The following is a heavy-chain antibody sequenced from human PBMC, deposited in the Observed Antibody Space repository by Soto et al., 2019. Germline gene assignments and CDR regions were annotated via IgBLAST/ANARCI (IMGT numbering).Heavy chain of an antibody. CDR1: GFTFSSYA. CDR3: VKGEYYYDSSGYYPFDY. J-gene: IGHJ4*02. D-gene: IGHD3-22*01. V-gene: IGHV3-64D*06. Sequence: GGSLRLSCSASGFTFSSYAMHWVRQAPGKGLEYVSSISTNGGSTHYADSVKGRFTISRDNSKNTQYLEMSSLRADDTAVYYCVKGEYYYDSSGYYPFDYWGQGT. CDR2: ISTNGGST.